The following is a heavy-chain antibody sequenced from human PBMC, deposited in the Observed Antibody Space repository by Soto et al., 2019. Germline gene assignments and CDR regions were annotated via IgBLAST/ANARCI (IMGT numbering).Heavy chain of an antibody. CDR1: GFTFSSYG. CDR3: AREPGGAGGYNFWYYGMDV. J-gene: IGHJ6*02. CDR2: IWYDGSNK. V-gene: IGHV3-33*01. Sequence: QVQLVESGGGVVQPGRSLRLSCAASGFTFSSYGMHWVRQAPGKGLEWVAVIWYDGSNKYYADSVKGRFTISRDNSKNTLYLQMNSLRAEETAVYYCAREPGGAGGYNFWYYGMDVWGQGTTVTVSS. D-gene: IGHD5-12*01.